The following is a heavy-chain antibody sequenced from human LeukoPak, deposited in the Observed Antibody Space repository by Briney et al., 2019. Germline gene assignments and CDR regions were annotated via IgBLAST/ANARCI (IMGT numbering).Heavy chain of an antibody. CDR2: ISAYNGNT. Sequence: GASVKVSCKASGYTYTSYGVSWVRQAPGQGLEWMGWISAYNGNTNYAQNLQGRVTMTTDTSTSTAYMELRSLRSDDTAVYYCARAQPYYYDTTARRAFDIWGQGTMVTVSS. D-gene: IGHD3-22*01. CDR3: ARAQPYYYDTTARRAFDI. J-gene: IGHJ3*02. V-gene: IGHV1-18*01. CDR1: GYTYTSYG.